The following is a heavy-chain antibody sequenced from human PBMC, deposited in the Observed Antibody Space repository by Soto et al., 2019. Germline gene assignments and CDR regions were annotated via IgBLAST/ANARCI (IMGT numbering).Heavy chain of an antibody. D-gene: IGHD6-19*01. CDR1: GDSVSSNSAA. V-gene: IGHV6-1*01. CDR2: TYYRSKWYN. J-gene: IGHJ6*02. CDR3: ARGGYSSGWYRAEAYYYYGMDV. Sequence: QVQLQQSGPGLVKPSQTLSLTCAISGDSVSSNSAAWNWIRQSPSRGLEWLGRTYYRSKWYNDYAVSVKSRITINPDTSKNQFSLQLNSVTPEDTAVYYCARGGYSSGWYRAEAYYYYGMDVWGQGTTVTVSS.